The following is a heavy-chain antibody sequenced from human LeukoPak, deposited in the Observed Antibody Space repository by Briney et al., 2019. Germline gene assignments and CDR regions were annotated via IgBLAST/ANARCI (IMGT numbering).Heavy chain of an antibody. CDR1: GFTFSSFG. J-gene: IGHJ4*02. CDR3: ARDDTAVTTTLDS. Sequence: GGSLRLSCAASGFTFSSFGMHWVRQVPGKGLEWLSVISDDGTKKDDADSVRGRFTISKDNSKNTVYLQMNSLRPEDTAVYYCARDDTAVTTTLDSWGQGTLVIVSS. V-gene: IGHV3-30*03. D-gene: IGHD4-17*01. CDR2: ISDDGTKK.